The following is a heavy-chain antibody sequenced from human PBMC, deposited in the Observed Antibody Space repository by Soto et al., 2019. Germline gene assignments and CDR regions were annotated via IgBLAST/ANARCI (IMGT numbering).Heavy chain of an antibody. CDR3: ARDRGVVVAAAYYYFYMDV. Sequence: QVQLVQSGAEVKKPGSSVRVSCKASGGTFSSYTISWVRQAPGQGLEWMGRIIPILGIPNYTQKFQGRVTITADKSTSTAYMERSSLRSEDTAVYYCARDRGVVVAAAYYYFYMDVWGRGTTVTVSS. J-gene: IGHJ6*03. CDR1: GGTFSSYT. D-gene: IGHD2-15*01. CDR2: IIPILGIP. V-gene: IGHV1-69*08.